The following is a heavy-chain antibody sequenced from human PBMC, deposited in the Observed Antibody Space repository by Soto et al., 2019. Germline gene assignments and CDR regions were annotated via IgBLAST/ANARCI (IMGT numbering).Heavy chain of an antibody. V-gene: IGHV3-15*01. D-gene: IGHD2-2*01. CDR1: GFTFSNAW. CDR2: IKSKTDGGTT. Sequence: GGSLRLSCAASGFTFSNAWMSWVRQAPGKGLEWVGRIKSKTDGGTTDYAAPVKGRFTISRDDSKNTLYLQMNSLKTEDTAVYYCTTDRCSSTSCQNAFDIWGQGTMVTVSS. CDR3: TTDRCSSTSCQNAFDI. J-gene: IGHJ3*02.